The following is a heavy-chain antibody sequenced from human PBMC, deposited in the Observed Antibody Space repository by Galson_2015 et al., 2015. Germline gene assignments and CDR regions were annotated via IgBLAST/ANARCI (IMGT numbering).Heavy chain of an antibody. CDR1: GFTFSSYA. D-gene: IGHD3-9*01. CDR2: ISGSGGST. V-gene: IGHV3-23*01. CDR3: AKSHDYDILTGLIGD. Sequence: SLRLSCAASGFTFSSYAMSWVRQAPGKGLEWVSAISGSGGSTYYADSVKGRLTISRDNSKNTLYLQMNSLRAEDTAVYYCAKSHDYDILTGLIGDWGQGTLVTVSS. J-gene: IGHJ4*02.